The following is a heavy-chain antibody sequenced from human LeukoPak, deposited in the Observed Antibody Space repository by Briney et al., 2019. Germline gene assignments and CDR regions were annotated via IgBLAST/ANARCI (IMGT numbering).Heavy chain of an antibody. J-gene: IGHJ5*02. CDR3: ARQGVDYDILTGYYNGFWFDP. Sequence: PSETLSLTCTVSGGSISSSSYYWGWIRQPPGKGLEWIGSIYYSGSTYYNPSLKSRVTIFVDTSKNQFSLKLSSVTAADTAVYYCARQGVDYDILTGYYNGFWFDPWGQGTLVTVSS. CDR2: IYYSGST. V-gene: IGHV4-39*01. CDR1: GGSISSSSYY. D-gene: IGHD3-9*01.